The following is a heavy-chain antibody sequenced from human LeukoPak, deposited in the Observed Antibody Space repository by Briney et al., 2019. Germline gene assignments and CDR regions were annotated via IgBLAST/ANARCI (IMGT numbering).Heavy chain of an antibody. Sequence: PSETLSLTCAVSGYSISSGYYWGWIRQPPVKGLEWIGSIYHSGSTYYNPSLKSRVTISVDTSKNQFSLKLSSVTAADTAVYYCARLDPYLGYCSSTSCYTRGFDYWGQGTLVTVSS. J-gene: IGHJ4*02. D-gene: IGHD2-2*02. CDR2: IYHSGST. V-gene: IGHV4-38-2*01. CDR3: ARLDPYLGYCSSTSCYTRGFDY. CDR1: GYSISSGYY.